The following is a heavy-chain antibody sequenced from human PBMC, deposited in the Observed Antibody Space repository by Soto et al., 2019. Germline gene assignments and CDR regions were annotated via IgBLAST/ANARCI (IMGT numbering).Heavy chain of an antibody. J-gene: IGHJ4*02. CDR1: GFTFSSYG. Sequence: QVQLVESGGGVVQPGRSLRLSCAASGFTFSSYGMHWVRQAPGKGLEWVAVISYDGSNKYYADSVKGRFTISRDNSKNTLYLQMNSLRAEDTAVYYCAKDYGPVYYGSGPDYWGQGTLVTVSS. CDR3: AKDYGPVYYGSGPDY. V-gene: IGHV3-30*18. D-gene: IGHD3-10*01. CDR2: ISYDGSNK.